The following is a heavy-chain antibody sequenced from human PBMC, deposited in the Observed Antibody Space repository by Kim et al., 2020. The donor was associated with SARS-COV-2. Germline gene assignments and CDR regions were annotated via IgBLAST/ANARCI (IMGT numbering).Heavy chain of an antibody. D-gene: IGHD5-18*01. CDR3: ARSSRGYSYGAPFDY. CDR2: IWYDGSNK. CDR1: GFTFSSYG. J-gene: IGHJ4*02. V-gene: IGHV3-33*01. Sequence: GGSLRLSCAASGFTFSSYGMHWVRQAPGKGLEWVAVIWYDGSNKYYADSVKGRFTISRDNSKNTLYLQMNSLRAEDTAVYYCARSSRGYSYGAPFDYWGQGTLVTVSS.